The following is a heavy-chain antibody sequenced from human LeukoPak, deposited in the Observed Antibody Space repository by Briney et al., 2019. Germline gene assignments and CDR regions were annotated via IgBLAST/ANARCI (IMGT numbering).Heavy chain of an antibody. CDR3: ARDAGYGYDRFDY. CDR1: GFTFSSYW. D-gene: IGHD5-18*01. Sequence: GGSLRLSCATSGFTFSSYWMNWVRQAPGKGLEWVANIKEDGSDKNYVESMKGRFTISRDNAKNSLYLQMNSLRVEDTAVYYCARDAGYGYDRFDYWGQGTQVTVSS. CDR2: IKEDGSDK. V-gene: IGHV3-7*01. J-gene: IGHJ4*02.